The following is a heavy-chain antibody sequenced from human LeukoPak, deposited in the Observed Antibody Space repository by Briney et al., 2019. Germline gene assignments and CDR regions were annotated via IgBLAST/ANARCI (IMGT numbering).Heavy chain of an antibody. CDR2: INPNSGGT. J-gene: IGHJ1*01. V-gene: IGHV1-2*02. Sequence: ASVKVSCKASGYTFTGYYMHWVRQAPGQGLEWMGWINPNSGGTNYAQKFQGRVTMTRDTSISTAYMELSRLRSDDTAVYYCARGRFLTYYDILTGYSPPDEYFQHWGQGTLVTVSS. D-gene: IGHD3-9*01. CDR3: ARGRFLTYYDILTGYSPPDEYFQH. CDR1: GYTFTGYY.